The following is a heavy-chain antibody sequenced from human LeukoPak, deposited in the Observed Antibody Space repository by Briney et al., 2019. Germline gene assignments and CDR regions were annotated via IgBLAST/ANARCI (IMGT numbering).Heavy chain of an antibody. Sequence: ASVKVSCKASGYTFTSYDINWVRQATGQGLEWMGWMNPNSGNTGYAQKFQGRVTITRNTSISTAYMELSSLRSEDTAVYYCARIAVAGTNWFYPWGQGTLVTVSS. J-gene: IGHJ5*02. V-gene: IGHV1-8*03. CDR2: MNPNSGNT. CDR3: ARIAVAGTNWFYP. CDR1: GYTFTSYD. D-gene: IGHD6-19*01.